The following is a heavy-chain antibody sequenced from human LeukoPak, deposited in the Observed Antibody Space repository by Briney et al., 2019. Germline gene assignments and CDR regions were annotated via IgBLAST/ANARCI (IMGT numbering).Heavy chain of an antibody. CDR1: GITFVRSA. V-gene: IGHV1-58*02. J-gene: IGHJ4*02. D-gene: IGHD2-21*02. Sequence: PVRVSCKASGITFVRSAIRWVRQARGQPPEWIGWLVVGSGNTNYAQKFQDRVTITRDMSTSTAYMELSRLTSEDTAVYYCAADGCGGDCTLAYWGQGTLVSVSS. CDR3: AADGCGGDCTLAY. CDR2: LVVGSGNT.